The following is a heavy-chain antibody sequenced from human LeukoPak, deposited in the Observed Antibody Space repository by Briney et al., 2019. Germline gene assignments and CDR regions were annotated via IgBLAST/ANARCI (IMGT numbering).Heavy chain of an antibody. CDR1: EYTFVNQF. Sequence: GASVKVSCKASEYTFVNQFIHWVRKAPGQGLEWMGTINPRDRSTSYAEKFKGRVTMTSDTSTSTVYMDLSNLRSEDTAVYYCARDRASFENRVSYYYGLDVWGKGTTVTVSS. V-gene: IGHV1-46*01. D-gene: IGHD2/OR15-2a*01. CDR2: INPRDRST. CDR3: ARDRASFENRVSYYYGLDV. J-gene: IGHJ6*04.